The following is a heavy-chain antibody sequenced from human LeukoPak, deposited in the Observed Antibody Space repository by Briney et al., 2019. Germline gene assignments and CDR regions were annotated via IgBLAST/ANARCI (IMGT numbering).Heavy chain of an antibody. CDR1: GGSISSYY. CDR2: ICTSGST. CDR3: AQVMATMGLDAFDI. V-gene: IGHV4-4*07. Sequence: SETLSLTCTVSGGSISSYYWSWIQQPAGKGLEWIGRICTSGSTNYNPSLKSRVTMSVDTSKNQFSLKLTSVTAADTAVYYCAQVMATMGLDAFDIWRQGTMVTVSS. D-gene: IGHD5-24*01. J-gene: IGHJ3*02.